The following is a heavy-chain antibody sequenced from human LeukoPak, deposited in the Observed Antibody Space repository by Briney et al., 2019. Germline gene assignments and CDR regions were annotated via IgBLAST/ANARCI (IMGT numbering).Heavy chain of an antibody. V-gene: IGHV3-33*01. CDR1: GFTFSTYG. J-gene: IGHJ4*02. Sequence: GRSLRLSCVASGFTFSTYGMHWVRQAPGEGLEWVAIIWHDGSKRYYGDSVKGRFTTSRDNSKNTLYLQINSLRVEDTALYYCARDTPPQVYDNGWYPLYYLGQGTLVTVSS. CDR2: IWHDGSKR. CDR3: ARDTPPQVYDNGWYPLYY. D-gene: IGHD2-8*01.